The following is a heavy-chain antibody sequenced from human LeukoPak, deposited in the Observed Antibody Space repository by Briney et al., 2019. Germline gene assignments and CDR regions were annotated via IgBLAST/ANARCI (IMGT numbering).Heavy chain of an antibody. J-gene: IGHJ4*02. V-gene: IGHV1-69*05. D-gene: IGHD3-22*01. CDR1: GGAFSSYA. Sequence: ASVKVSCKASGGAFSSYAISWVRQAPGQGLEWRGGIIPIFGTANYAQKFQGRVTITTDESTSTDYMELSSLRSEDTAVYYCARVPTTYYYDSSGYYNHYWGQGTLVTVSS. CDR3: ARVPTTYYYDSSGYYNHY. CDR2: IIPIFGTA.